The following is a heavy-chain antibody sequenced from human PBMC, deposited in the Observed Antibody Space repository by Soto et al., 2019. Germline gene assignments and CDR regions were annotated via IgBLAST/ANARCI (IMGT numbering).Heavy chain of an antibody. D-gene: IGHD2-8*01. V-gene: IGHV4-34*01. CDR2: INHRGST. CDR1: GGSFSGYY. CDR3: VSQRTSVLTQAYFDY. Sequence: SETLSLTCAVYGGSFSGYYWTWIRQPPGKGLEWIGEINHRGSTNYNPSLKSRVTISVDTPKNQFSLNLTSVTAADTAVYYCVSQRTSVLTQAYFDYWGPGTQVT. J-gene: IGHJ4*02.